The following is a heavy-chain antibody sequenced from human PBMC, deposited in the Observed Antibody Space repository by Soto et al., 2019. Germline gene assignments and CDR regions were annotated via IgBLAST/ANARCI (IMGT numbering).Heavy chain of an antibody. CDR3: ARDPLYDSSGKSRDKGYYGMDV. J-gene: IGHJ6*02. Sequence: QVQLVQSGAEVKKPGASVKVSCKASGYTFTSYGISWVRQAPGQGLEWMGWISAYNGNTNYAQKLQGRVTMTTDTSTSTAYMELRSLRSDDTAVYYCARDPLYDSSGKSRDKGYYGMDVWGQGTTVTVSS. CDR2: ISAYNGNT. V-gene: IGHV1-18*01. CDR1: GYTFTSYG. D-gene: IGHD3-22*01.